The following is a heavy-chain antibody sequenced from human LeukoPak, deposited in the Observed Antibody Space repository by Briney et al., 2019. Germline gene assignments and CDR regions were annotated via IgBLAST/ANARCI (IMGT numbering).Heavy chain of an antibody. CDR3: AKDHTIFGVVIPYYFDY. D-gene: IGHD3-3*01. J-gene: IGHJ4*02. CDR2: ISGSGSST. V-gene: IGHV3-23*01. CDR1: GFTFSSYA. Sequence: GGSLRLSCAASGFTFSSYAMSWVRQAPGKGLEWVSAISGSGSSTYYADSVKGRFTISRDNSKNTLYLQMNSLRAEDTAVYYCAKDHTIFGVVIPYYFDYWGQGTLVTVSS.